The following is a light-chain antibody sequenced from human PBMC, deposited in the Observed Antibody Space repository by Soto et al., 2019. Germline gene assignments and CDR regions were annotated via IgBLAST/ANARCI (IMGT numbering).Light chain of an antibody. CDR1: QSLLYSDGKTY. Sequence: TVMTQSPLSLSVTPGQPASISCKSSQSLLYSDGKTYLYWYLQKPGQPPQVLIYEVSNRFSGVPERFSGSGSGADFTLKISRVEAEDVGVYYCLQTLQIPYTFGQGTKLEIK. CDR2: EVS. CDR3: LQTLQIPYT. V-gene: IGKV2D-29*01. J-gene: IGKJ2*01.